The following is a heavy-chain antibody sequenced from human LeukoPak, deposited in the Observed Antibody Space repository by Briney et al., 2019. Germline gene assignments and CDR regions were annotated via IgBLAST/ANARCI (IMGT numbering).Heavy chain of an antibody. CDR3: ARELPREVTLDY. CDR1: EFNFFSYG. J-gene: IGHJ4*01. CDR2: IFADGSIT. D-gene: IGHD2-21*02. Sequence: GGSLRLSCVASEFNFFSYGMQWVRQAPGKGLVWVSRIFADGSITSYADSVKGRFTISRDNAKNTLYLQMNSLRAEDTAVYYCARELPREVTLDYWGQGTLVTVSP. V-gene: IGHV3-74*01.